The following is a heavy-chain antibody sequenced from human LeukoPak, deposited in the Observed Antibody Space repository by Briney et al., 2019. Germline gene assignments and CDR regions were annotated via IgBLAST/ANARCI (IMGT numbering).Heavy chain of an antibody. D-gene: IGHD3-9*01. CDR1: GYTFTSYA. Sequence: ASVKVSCKASGYTFTSYAMNWVRQAPGQGLEWMGWINTNTGNPTYAQGFTGRFVFSLDTSVSTAYLQISSLKAEDTAVYYCAREPPPPPRDVLRYFDWSPNLDYWGQGTLVTVSS. V-gene: IGHV7-4-1*02. CDR2: INTNTGNP. J-gene: IGHJ4*02. CDR3: AREPPPPPRDVLRYFDWSPNLDY.